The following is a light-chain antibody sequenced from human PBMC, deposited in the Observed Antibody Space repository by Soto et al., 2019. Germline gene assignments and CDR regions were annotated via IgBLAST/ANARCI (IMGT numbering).Light chain of an antibody. Sequence: DPQMTQSPSTLSASVGDRVTITCRASQSISSWLAWYQQRPGRAPQLLIYKASTLKSGIPSRFRGGGSGTALTLTISSLQPDDFATVCCQQYDTPFPTFGQGPKVEI. CDR2: KAS. CDR1: QSISSW. CDR3: QQYDTPFPT. J-gene: IGKJ1*01. V-gene: IGKV1-5*03.